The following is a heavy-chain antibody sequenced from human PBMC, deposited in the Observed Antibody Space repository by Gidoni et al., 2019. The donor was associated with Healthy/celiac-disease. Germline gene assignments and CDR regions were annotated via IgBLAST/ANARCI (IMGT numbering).Heavy chain of an antibody. V-gene: IGHV4-59*01. CDR2: IYYSGST. J-gene: IGHJ4*02. CDR1: GGSLSRYY. Sequence: HVLLQESGPGLVTPSQTLSLTCTVPGGSLSRYYWSWIRQPPGQGLEWRGYIYYSGSTNYNPSLKSRVTISVDTSKNQLTLKLSSVTAADTAVYYCARGSIAILGMATLRVFDYWGKGTLVTVSS. CDR3: ARGSIAILGMATLRVFDY. D-gene: IGHD3-3*02.